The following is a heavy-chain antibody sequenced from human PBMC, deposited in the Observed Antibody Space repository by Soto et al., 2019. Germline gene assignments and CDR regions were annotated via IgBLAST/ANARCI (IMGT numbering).Heavy chain of an antibody. CDR1: GGSIDGYN. D-gene: IGHD3-10*01. CDR2: VYYNGGS. J-gene: IGHJ6*02. V-gene: IGHV4-59*08. Sequence: QVQLQESGPGLVKPSETLSLTCTVSGGSIDGYNCAWIRQPPGKSLEWVGYVYYNGGSRYNPSLGXXVXFSMDTSKSQFSLQLRSVTAADTAVYYCVRQGIGNLHGLVDVWGRGTTVTVSS. CDR3: VRQGIGNLHGLVDV.